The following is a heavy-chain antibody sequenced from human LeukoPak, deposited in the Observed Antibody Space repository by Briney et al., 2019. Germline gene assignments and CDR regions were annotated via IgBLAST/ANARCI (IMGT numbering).Heavy chain of an antibody. J-gene: IGHJ4*02. CDR1: GFTFSTYG. V-gene: IGHV3-30*12. D-gene: IGHD1-26*01. CDR3: ARASGPIKKNRFDQ. Sequence: GMSLSLSCATSGFTFSTYGMEWVRQAPVKGLEGVAIIFSDGIRKYYADSVKGRFAISRDISRSTLYLEMNSLSAEDTAVYYCARASGPIKKNRFDQWGQGTLVTVSS. CDR2: IFSDGIRK.